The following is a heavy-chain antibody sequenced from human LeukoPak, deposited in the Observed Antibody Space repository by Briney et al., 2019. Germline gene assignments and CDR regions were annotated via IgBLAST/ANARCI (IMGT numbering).Heavy chain of an antibody. CDR2: FSGSGGST. V-gene: IGHV3-23*01. Sequence: GGSLRLSCAASGFTFSSYAMSWVRQAPGKGLEWVSAFSGSGGSTYYADSVKVRFTISRDNSKNKPYLQMNRLRAENTAVYYCAKDFPITYYYDSSGYNWGQGTLVTVSS. CDR3: AKDFPITYYYDSSGYN. CDR1: GFTFSSYA. J-gene: IGHJ4*02. D-gene: IGHD3-22*01.